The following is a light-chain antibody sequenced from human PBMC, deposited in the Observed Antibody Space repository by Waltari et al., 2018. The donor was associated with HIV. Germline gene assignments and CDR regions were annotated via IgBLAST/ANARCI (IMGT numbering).Light chain of an antibody. Sequence: EIVLTQSPATLSLSPGERATLSCRPSQSVSLNSLLAWYQQKPGQAPRLRIHGASNRATGIPDRFSGSGSGTEFTLIINRLEPEDFAVYYCQQYGRSVTFGGGTKVEIK. CDR2: GAS. CDR1: QSVSLNS. V-gene: IGKV3-20*01. CDR3: QQYGRSVT. J-gene: IGKJ4*01.